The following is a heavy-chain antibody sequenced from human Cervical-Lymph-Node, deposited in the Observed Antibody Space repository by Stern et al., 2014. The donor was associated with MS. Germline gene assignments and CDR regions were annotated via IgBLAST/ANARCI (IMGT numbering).Heavy chain of an antibody. D-gene: IGHD1-26*01. J-gene: IGHJ4*02. CDR3: AKDRSGTYSVFEY. CDR2: SENDGTT. V-gene: IGHV3-23*04. Sequence: EVQLEESGGGLVQPGGSLRLSYAASGFTFSTFAMAWVRQAPGKGLEWVSSSENDGTTLYANSVKGRFTISRDNSKNTLYLQMNSLRVEDTAIYYCAKDRSGTYSVFEYWGQGTLVTVSS. CDR1: GFTFSTFA.